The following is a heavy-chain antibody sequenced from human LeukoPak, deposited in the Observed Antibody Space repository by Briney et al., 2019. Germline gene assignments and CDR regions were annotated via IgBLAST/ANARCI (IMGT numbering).Heavy chain of an antibody. V-gene: IGHV3-7*04. CDR2: IKQDGSEQ. Sequence: GGSLRLSCAASGFSFSSYWMSWVRQAPGKGLEWVANIKQDGSEQYYVVSVRGRFTISRDNAKNSLYLQMNSLRAEDTAVYYCAREVTTVTWRKHFGSWGQGTLVTVSS. CDR3: AREVTTVTWRKHFGS. D-gene: IGHD4-17*01. CDR1: GFSFSSYW. J-gene: IGHJ4*02.